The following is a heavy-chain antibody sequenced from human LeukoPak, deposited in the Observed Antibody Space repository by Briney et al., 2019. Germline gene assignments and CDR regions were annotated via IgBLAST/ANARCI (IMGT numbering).Heavy chain of an antibody. J-gene: IGHJ5*02. CDR2: MNPNSGNT. Sequence: ASVKVSCKASGYTFTSYDINWVRQATGQGLEWMGWMNPNSGNTGYAQKSQGRVTITRNTSISTAYMELSSLRSEDTAVYYCARGILLWFGELKGFDPWGQGTLVTVSS. V-gene: IGHV1-8*03. CDR1: GYTFTSYD. CDR3: ARGILLWFGELKGFDP. D-gene: IGHD3-10*01.